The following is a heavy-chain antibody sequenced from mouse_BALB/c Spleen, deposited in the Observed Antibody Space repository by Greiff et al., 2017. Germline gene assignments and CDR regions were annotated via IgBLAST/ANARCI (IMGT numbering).Heavy chain of an antibody. V-gene: IGHV2-2*02. CDR2: IWSGGST. D-gene: IGHD2-10*01. Sequence: QVHVKQSGPGLVQPSQSLSITCTVSGFSLTSYGVHWVRQSPGKGLEWLGVIWSGGSTDYNAAFISRLSISKDNSKSQVFFKMNSLQANDTAIYYCATAYYGNPYAMDYWGQGTSVTVSS. CDR1: GFSLTSYG. J-gene: IGHJ4*01. CDR3: ATAYYGNPYAMDY.